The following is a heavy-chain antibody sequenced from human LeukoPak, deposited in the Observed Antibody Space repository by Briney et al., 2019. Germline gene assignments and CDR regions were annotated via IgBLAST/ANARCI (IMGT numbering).Heavy chain of an antibody. CDR1: RGTFSNYA. CDR3: ARDRWPVTRIQYYYSMDV. V-gene: IGHV1-69*06. Sequence: GASVKVSCKASRGTFSNYAISWVRPAPGQGVEWMGGIKPILGTANYAQKLQGRGTITADKSTSTAYMELSSLRSEDTAVYYCARDRWPVTRIQYYYSMDVWGKGTTATVSS. J-gene: IGHJ6*03. CDR2: IKPILGTA. D-gene: IGHD4-17*01.